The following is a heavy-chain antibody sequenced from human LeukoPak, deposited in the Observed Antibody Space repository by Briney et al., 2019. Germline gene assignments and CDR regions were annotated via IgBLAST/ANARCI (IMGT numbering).Heavy chain of an antibody. CDR2: IIPIFGTA. CDR3: ASPRQRGSSPGEFDY. D-gene: IGHD6-19*01. J-gene: IGHJ4*02. CDR1: GGTFSSYA. Sequence: SVKVSCKASGGTFSSYALSWVRQAPGQGLEWMGGIIPIFGTANYAQKSQGRVTITADESTSTAYMELSSLRSEDTAVYYCASPRQRGSSPGEFDYWGQGTLVTVSS. V-gene: IGHV1-69*13.